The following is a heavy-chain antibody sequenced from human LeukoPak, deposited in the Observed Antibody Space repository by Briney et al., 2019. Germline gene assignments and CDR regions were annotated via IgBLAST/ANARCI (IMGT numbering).Heavy chain of an antibody. D-gene: IGHD5-24*01. CDR3: ATGDGYNPFDY. CDR2: FDPEDGET. V-gene: IGHV1-24*01. CDR1: GYTLTALS. J-gene: IGHJ4*02. Sequence: ASVKVSCKVSGYTLTALSMLWVRQAPGKGLEWMGGFDPEDGETIYAQKFQGRVTMTEDTSTDTAYMELSGLRSEDTAVYYCATGDGYNPFDYWGQGTLVTVSS.